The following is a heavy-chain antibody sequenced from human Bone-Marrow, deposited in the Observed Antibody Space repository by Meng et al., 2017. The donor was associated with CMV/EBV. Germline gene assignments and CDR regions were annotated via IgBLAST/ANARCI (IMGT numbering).Heavy chain of an antibody. D-gene: IGHD1-26*01. Sequence: SETLSLTCTVHGGSRSSSSYYWGWIRQPPGKGLDWIGSVYYSGSTSYNPSLKSPVNISVDTSKNQFSLKLSSVSAADTAVYYCASDSGGFYDWHVFDIWDQGPMVTVSS. V-gene: IGHV4-39*07. CDR3: ASDSGGFYDWHVFDI. CDR1: GGSRSSSSYY. CDR2: VYYSGST. J-gene: IGHJ3*02.